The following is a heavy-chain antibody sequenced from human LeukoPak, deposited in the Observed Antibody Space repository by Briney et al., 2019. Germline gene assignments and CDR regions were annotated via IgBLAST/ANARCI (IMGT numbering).Heavy chain of an antibody. D-gene: IGHD1-26*01. Sequence: GGSLRLSCAASGFTVNNAWMSWVRQAPGKGLEWVGHIKSKTDGGTTDYAALVKGRFTISRDDSKNMLYLQMNSLKTEDTAVYYCARDHIVGAVEFDNWGQGTLVSV. CDR1: GFTVNNAW. J-gene: IGHJ4*02. CDR2: IKSKTDGGTT. V-gene: IGHV3-15*01. CDR3: ARDHIVGAVEFDN.